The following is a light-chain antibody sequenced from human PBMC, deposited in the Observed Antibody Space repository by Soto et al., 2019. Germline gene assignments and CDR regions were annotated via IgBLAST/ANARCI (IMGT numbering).Light chain of an antibody. CDR1: QTVNSDY. J-gene: IGKJ1*01. CDR3: HQFGYSPRT. Sequence: EIVLTQSPGTLSLSPVETSSLSCRASQTVNSDYLAWFQQRPVQAPSLLIFATSRRATDIPDRFSGSGSGTDFPLAIRRLEPEDFAVYYCHQFGYSPRTFGQGTK. CDR2: ATS. V-gene: IGKV3-20*01.